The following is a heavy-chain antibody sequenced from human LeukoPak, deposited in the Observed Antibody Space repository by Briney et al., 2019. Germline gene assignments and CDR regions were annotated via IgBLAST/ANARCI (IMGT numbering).Heavy chain of an antibody. V-gene: IGHV1-24*01. J-gene: IGHJ4*02. CDR2: FDPEDGET. D-gene: IGHD2-21*02. CDR3: ATGLIKCGGDCYSGMFDY. CDR1: GYTLTELS. Sequence: ASVKVSCKVSGYTLTELSMHWVRQAPGKGLEWMGGFDPEDGETIYAQKFQGRVTMTEDTSTDTAYMELSSLRSEDTAVYYCATGLIKCGGDCYSGMFDYWGQGXLVTVSS.